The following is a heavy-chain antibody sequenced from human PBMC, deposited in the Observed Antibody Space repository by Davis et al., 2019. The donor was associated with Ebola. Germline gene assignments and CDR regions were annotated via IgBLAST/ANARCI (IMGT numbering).Heavy chain of an antibody. D-gene: IGHD4-11*01. V-gene: IGHV4-28*01. CDR2: IYYSGST. J-gene: IGHJ4*02. CDR1: GGSISSSNW. Sequence: SETLSLTCAVSGGSISSSNWWSWIRQPPGKGLEWIGYIYYSGSTYYNPSLKSRVTISVDTSKNQFSLKLSSVTAADTAVYYCTTTTTASDYWGQGTLVTVSS. CDR3: TTTTTASDY.